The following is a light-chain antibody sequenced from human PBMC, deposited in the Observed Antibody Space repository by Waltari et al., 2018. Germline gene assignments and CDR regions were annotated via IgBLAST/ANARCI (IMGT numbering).Light chain of an antibody. V-gene: IGLV2-23*02. J-gene: IGLJ3*02. CDR3: SSYAGSVV. Sequence: QSALPQPASASGSRGQSITISCTGSSRDIGRYNVVSWYQHHPGKAPKLLIYGVNNRPSGVSNRFSGSKSGNTASLTISGLQAEDEADYYCSSYAGSVVFGGGTKLTVL. CDR2: GVN. CDR1: SRDIGRYNV.